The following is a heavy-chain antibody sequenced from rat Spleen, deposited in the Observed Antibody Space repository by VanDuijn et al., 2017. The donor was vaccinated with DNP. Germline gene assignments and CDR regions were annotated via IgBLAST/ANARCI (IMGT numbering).Heavy chain of an antibody. V-gene: IGHV4-2*01. CDR3: AKGPNYGGWSDYFDY. CDR2: INKESGTI. Sequence: EVKLVESGGGLVQPGRSLKLSCAASGFNFNDYWMGWVRQAPGKGLEWIGEINKESGTIIYSPSLKDKFAISRDNAQNTLYLQMNKLGSGDTAIYYCAKGPNYGGWSDYFDYWGQGVMVTVSS. J-gene: IGHJ2*01. D-gene: IGHD1-11*01. CDR1: GFNFNDYW.